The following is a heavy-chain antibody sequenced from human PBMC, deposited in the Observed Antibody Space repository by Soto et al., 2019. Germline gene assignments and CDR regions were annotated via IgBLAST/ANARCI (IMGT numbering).Heavy chain of an antibody. CDR2: IYYTGTT. Sequence: PSETLSLTCTVSGGSISTYYWSWIRQPPGKGLEWIGHIYYTGTTNYNPSLKSRVTISVDTSKNQFSLKLSSVTAADTAVYYCSREGAYGDTPWGQGTLVTVSS. V-gene: IGHV4-59*01. CDR3: SREGAYGDTP. J-gene: IGHJ5*02. CDR1: GGSISTYY. D-gene: IGHD4-17*01.